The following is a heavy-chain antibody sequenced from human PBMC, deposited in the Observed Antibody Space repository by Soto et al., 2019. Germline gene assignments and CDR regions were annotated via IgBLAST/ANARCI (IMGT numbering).Heavy chain of an antibody. CDR2: IYHSGST. V-gene: IGHV4-30-2*01. Sequence: SETLSLTCAVSGGSISSGGYSWSWIRQPPGKGMEWIGYIYHSGSTYYNPSLKSRVTMSVDRSKNQFSLKLSSVTAADTAVYYCAAVFVLARYYWGQCTLVIFYS. D-gene: IGHD2-15*01. CDR1: GGSISSGGYS. J-gene: IGHJ4*02. CDR3: AAVFVLARYY.